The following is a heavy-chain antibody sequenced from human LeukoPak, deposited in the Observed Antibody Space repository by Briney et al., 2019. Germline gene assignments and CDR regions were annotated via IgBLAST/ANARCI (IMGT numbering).Heavy chain of an antibody. V-gene: IGHV1-18*04. J-gene: IGHJ4*02. CDR1: GYTFTDYY. CDR3: ARVLVDTAMIRLLSSEFDY. Sequence: ASVKVSCKASGYTFTDYYMHWVRQAPGQGLEWMGWISAYNGDTNYAQKLQGRVTMTTDTSTTTAYMELRSLRSDDTAVYYCARVLVDTAMIRLLSSEFDYWGQGTLVTVSS. D-gene: IGHD5-18*01. CDR2: ISAYNGDT.